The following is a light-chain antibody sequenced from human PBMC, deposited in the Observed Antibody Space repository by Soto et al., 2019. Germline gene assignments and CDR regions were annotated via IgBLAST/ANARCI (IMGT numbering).Light chain of an antibody. CDR1: SSDVGGYNY. J-gene: IGLJ1*01. CDR3: ISDEGRNRLYV. Sequence: QSALTQPPSASGSPGQSVTISCTGTSSDVGGYNYVSWYQQHRSKAPKLMIYDVNRRSSGVADRFSGYKSGSTASPTICGLPADDEADYYSISDEGRNRLYVFGTGTKLTVL. V-gene: IGLV2-8*01. CDR2: DVN.